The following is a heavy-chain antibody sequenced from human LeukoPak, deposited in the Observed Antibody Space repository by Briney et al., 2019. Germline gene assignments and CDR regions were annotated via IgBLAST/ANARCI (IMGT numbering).Heavy chain of an antibody. CDR2: IYPRDGNT. CDR3: ARDQEAFDY. Sequence: ASVKVPCKASGYSFTSNYIHWVRQAPGQGLEWMGMIYPRDGNTSYAQKFQGRVTVTRDTSTSTVHMELSGLRSEDTAVYYCARDQEAFDYWGQGTLVTVSS. CDR1: GYSFTSNY. V-gene: IGHV1-46*01. J-gene: IGHJ4*02.